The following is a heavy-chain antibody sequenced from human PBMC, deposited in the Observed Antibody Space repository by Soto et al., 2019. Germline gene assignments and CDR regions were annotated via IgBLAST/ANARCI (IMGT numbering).Heavy chain of an antibody. CDR2: IWYDGSNK. CDR1: GFTFSSYG. J-gene: IGHJ5*02. D-gene: IGHD6-6*01. V-gene: IGHV3-33*01. Sequence: GGSLRLSCAASGFTFSSYGMHWVRQAPGKGLEWVAVIWYDGSNKYYADSVKGRFTISRDNSKNTLYLQMTSLRAEDTAVYYCARDSSSPGYNWFDPWGQGTLVTVSS. CDR3: ARDSSSPGYNWFDP.